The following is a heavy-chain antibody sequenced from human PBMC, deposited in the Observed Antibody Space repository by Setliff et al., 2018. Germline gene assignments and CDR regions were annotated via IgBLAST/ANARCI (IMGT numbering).Heavy chain of an antibody. CDR3: ARARNREMATAFDY. CDR2: MNPNNGNT. V-gene: IGHV1-8*03. D-gene: IGHD5-18*01. Sequence: ASVKVSCKASGYTFINYEINWVRQATGQGLEWMGGMNPNNGNTGYAQKFQGRVTITADKSTSTAYMELSSLRSEDTAVYYCARARNREMATAFDYWGQGTLVTVSS. J-gene: IGHJ4*02. CDR1: GYTFINYE.